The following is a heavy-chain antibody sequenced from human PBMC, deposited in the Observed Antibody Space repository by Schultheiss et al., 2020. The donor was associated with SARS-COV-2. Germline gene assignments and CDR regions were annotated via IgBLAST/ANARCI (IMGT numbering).Heavy chain of an antibody. J-gene: IGHJ4*02. Sequence: GGSLRLSCAASGFTFSSYGMHWVRQAPGKGLEWVAVIWYDGSNKYYADSVKGRFTISRDNSKNTLYLQMNSLRAEDTAVYYCARVQFEYSSSSSIDYWGQGTLVTVSS. D-gene: IGHD6-6*01. CDR3: ARVQFEYSSSSSIDY. CDR1: GFTFSSYG. CDR2: IWYDGSNK. V-gene: IGHV3-33*01.